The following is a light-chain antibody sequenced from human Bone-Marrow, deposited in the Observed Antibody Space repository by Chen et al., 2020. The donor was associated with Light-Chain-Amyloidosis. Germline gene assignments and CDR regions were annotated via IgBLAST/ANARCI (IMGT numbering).Light chain of an antibody. CDR2: WAS. J-gene: IGKJ5*01. V-gene: IGKV4-1*01. CDR1: QSVLYSSNNNNY. Sequence: DIVMTQSPDSLAVSLGVRATINCKSSQSVLYSSNNNNYLAWYQKKPGQPPKLLIYWASTRQFGVPDRFSGSGSGTDFTLTISSLQAEDVAVYYCQQYYSTPITFGQGTRLEIK. CDR3: QQYYSTPIT.